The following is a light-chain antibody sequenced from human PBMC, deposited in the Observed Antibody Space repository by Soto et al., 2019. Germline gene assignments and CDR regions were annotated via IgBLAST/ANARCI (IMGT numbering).Light chain of an antibody. CDR2: GAS. V-gene: IGKV3-20*01. CDR3: QQYGTSEII. Sequence: IVLTQSPATLSVSPGDTATLSCRANQSVSSNLAWYQQKPGQAPRLLIYGASNRATGIPDRFSGSGSGTDFTLTISRLEPEDFAVFFCQQYGTSEIIFGQGTRLEIK. CDR1: QSVSSN. J-gene: IGKJ5*01.